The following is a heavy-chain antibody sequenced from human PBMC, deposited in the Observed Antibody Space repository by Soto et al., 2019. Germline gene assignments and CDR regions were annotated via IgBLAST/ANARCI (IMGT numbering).Heavy chain of an antibody. J-gene: IGHJ6*02. Sequence: GGSLRLSCAASGFTFSSYSMNWVRQAPGKGLEWVSSISSSSSYIYYADSVKGRFTISRDNAKNSLYLQMNSLRAEDTAVYYCARVTGGPYSSSWYNYYYYGMDVWGQGTTVTVSS. CDR2: ISSSSSYI. V-gene: IGHV3-21*01. CDR3: ARVTGGPYSSSWYNYYYYGMDV. D-gene: IGHD6-13*01. CDR1: GFTFSSYS.